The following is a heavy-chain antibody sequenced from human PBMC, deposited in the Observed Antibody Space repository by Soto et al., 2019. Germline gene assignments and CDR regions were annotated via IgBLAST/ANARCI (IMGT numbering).Heavy chain of an antibody. J-gene: IGHJ4*01. V-gene: IGHV3-23*01. CDR1: GFTFNNYA. CDR2: ISGGGDTT. D-gene: IGHD3-10*01. CDR3: AQGRGGSGSLTPRVDF. Sequence: EVQLLESGGGLVQPGGSLRLSCSASGFTFNNYAMTWVRQAPGKGLEWFSAISGGGDTTSYADSVKGRFTVSRDGSKNTLYLQMSSLRAEDTALYYCAQGRGGSGSLTPRVDFWGHGTLVTVSS.